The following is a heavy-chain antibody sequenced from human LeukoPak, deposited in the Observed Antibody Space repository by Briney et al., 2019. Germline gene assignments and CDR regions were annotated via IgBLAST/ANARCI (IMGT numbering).Heavy chain of an antibody. CDR3: ARDGKSSSGTYYFDY. CDR2: INHSGST. D-gene: IGHD6-13*01. CDR1: GGSFSGYY. Sequence: PSETLSLTCAVYGGSFSGYYWSWIRQPPGKGLEWIGEINHSGSTNYNPSLKSRVTISVDTSKNQFSLKLSSVTAADTAVYYCARDGKSSSGTYYFDYWGQGTLVTVSS. J-gene: IGHJ4*02. V-gene: IGHV4-34*01.